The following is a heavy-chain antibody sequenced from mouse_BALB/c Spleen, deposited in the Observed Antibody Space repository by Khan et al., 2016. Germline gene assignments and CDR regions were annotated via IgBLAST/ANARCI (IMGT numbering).Heavy chain of an antibody. V-gene: IGHV3-6*02. CDR3: AITTVAMDY. CDR1: GYSITSGYY. J-gene: IGHJ4*01. Sequence: VQLQESGPGLVKPSQSLSLTCSVTGYSITSGYYWNWIRQFPGNKLEWMGYISYDGSNNYNPSLENRISITRDTSKNQFFLKLNSVTTEDTATYYCAITTVAMDYWGQGTSVTVSS. CDR2: ISYDGSN. D-gene: IGHD1-1*01.